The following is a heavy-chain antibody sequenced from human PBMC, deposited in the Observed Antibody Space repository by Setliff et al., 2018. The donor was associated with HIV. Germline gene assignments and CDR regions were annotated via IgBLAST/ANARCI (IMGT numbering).Heavy chain of an antibody. CDR2: INTNAGNP. Sequence: ASVKVSCKTSGYTFTSYVINWVRQAPGQGLEWMGWINTNAGNPTYAQGFTGRFVFSLDTAVSTAYLQISSLQAEDSAVYYCAIAYMKAPSRDSSGWYYFAYWGQGTLVTVSS. J-gene: IGHJ4*02. CDR1: GYTFTSYV. V-gene: IGHV7-4-1*02. D-gene: IGHD6-19*01. CDR3: AIAYMKAPSRDSSGWYYFAY.